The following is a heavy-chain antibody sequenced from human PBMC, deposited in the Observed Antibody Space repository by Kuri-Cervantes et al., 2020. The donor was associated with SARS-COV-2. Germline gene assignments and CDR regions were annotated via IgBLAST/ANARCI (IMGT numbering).Heavy chain of an antibody. CDR1: GFTFSSYG. J-gene: IGHJ4*02. D-gene: IGHD2-21*02. CDR2: ISYDGSNK. CDR3: AKDCGGDCYLDY. V-gene: IGHV3-30*18. Sequence: GGSLRLSCAAPGFTFSSYGMHWVRQAPGKGLEWVAVISYDGSNKYYADSVKGRFTISRDNSKNTLYLQMNSLRAEDTAVYYCAKDCGGDCYLDYWGQGTLVTVSS.